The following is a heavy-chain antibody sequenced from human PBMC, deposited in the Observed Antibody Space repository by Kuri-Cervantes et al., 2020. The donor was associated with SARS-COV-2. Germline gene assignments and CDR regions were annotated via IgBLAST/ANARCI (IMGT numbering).Heavy chain of an antibody. CDR3: ARPGCSSTSCYYYYGMDV. CDR1: GFTFSSYS. Sequence: GESLKISCAASGFTFSSYSMNWVRQAPGKGLEWVSSISSSSSYIYYADSVKGRFTISRDNAKNSLYLQMNSLRAEDTAVYYCARPGCSSTSCYYYYGMDVWGQGTTVTVSS. J-gene: IGHJ6*02. CDR2: ISSSSSYI. V-gene: IGHV3-21*01. D-gene: IGHD2-2*01.